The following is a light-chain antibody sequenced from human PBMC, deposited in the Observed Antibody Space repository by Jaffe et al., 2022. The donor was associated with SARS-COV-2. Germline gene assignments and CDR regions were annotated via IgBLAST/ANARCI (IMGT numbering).Light chain of an antibody. CDR2: DTS. CDR1: HSVDNL. V-gene: IGKV3-11*01. Sequence: EIVLTQSPATLSLSPGERATLSCRASHSVDNLLAWYQQKPGQAPRLLIYDTSNRATGIPTRFSGSGSGTDFTLTISSLEPEDFAVYYCQQRYNWPRTFGQGTKVEIK. J-gene: IGKJ1*01. CDR3: QQRYNWPRT.